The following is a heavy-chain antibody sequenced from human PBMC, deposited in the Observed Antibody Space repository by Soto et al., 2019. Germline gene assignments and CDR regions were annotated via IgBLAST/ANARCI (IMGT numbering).Heavy chain of an antibody. Sequence: QVHLLQSGAEVQKPGASVKVSCKTSGYTFNDFGITWVRQAPGLGLEWLGWIYSKAGKMNFAPKLQNRSIMTTHTSTSTAFMELTSPTLHDSTIYFSASDIAFDIDYWGQGTLVTVS. J-gene: IGHJ4*02. CDR3: ASDIAFDIDY. D-gene: IGHD2-15*01. CDR2: IYSKAGKM. V-gene: IGHV1-18*01. CDR1: GYTFNDFG.